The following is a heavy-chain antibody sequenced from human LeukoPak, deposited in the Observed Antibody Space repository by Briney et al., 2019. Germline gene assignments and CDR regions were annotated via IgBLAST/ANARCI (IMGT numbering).Heavy chain of an antibody. CDR1: GGSISSSSYY. Sequence: PSETLSLTCTVSGGSISSSSYYWGWIRQPPGKGLEWIGSIYYSGSTYYNPSLKSRVTISVDTSKNQFSLKLSSVTAADTAVYYCARHPGRLPHLGLSYYFDYWGQGTLVTVSS. J-gene: IGHJ4*02. CDR2: IYYSGST. D-gene: IGHD4-11*01. V-gene: IGHV4-39*01. CDR3: ARHPGRLPHLGLSYYFDY.